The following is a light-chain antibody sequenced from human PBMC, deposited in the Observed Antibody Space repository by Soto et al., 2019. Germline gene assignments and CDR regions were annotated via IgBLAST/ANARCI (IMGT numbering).Light chain of an antibody. Sequence: QSALTQPPSASGSPGQSVTISCTGTSSDVGTYNSVSWYQQHPGKAPKLMIYDVTKRPSGVPDRFSGSKSGTSASLAISGLQSEDEALYYCAVWDGSLYVFGFGTKLTVL. J-gene: IGLJ1*01. CDR3: AVWDGSLYV. CDR1: SSDVGTYNS. V-gene: IGLV2-8*01. CDR2: DVT.